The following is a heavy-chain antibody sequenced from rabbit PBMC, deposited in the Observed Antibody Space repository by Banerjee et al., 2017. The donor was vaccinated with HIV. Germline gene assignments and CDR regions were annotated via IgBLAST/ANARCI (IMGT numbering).Heavy chain of an antibody. CDR3: ARDPAYSSGSGSAIPYL. CDR1: GFDFSSYY. V-gene: IGHV1S7*01. CDR2: IDPFFGTT. J-gene: IGHJ4*01. D-gene: IGHD1-1*01. Sequence: QLKESGGGLVQPGGSLKLSCKGSGFDFSSYYMSWVRQAPGKGLEWIGYIDPFFGTTYFASWVNGRFTISSDNAQNTVFLQLNSLTVADTATYFCARDPAYSSGSGSAIPYLWGQGTHVTVS.